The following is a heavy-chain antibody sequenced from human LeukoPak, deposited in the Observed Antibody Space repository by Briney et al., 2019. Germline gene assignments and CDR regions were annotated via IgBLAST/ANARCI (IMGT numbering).Heavy chain of an antibody. J-gene: IGHJ4*02. D-gene: IGHD6-13*01. CDR3: AKGAAAANLNYFDY. Sequence: ASVKVSCKVSGYTLTELSMHWVRQAPGKGLEWMGGFDPEDGETIYAQKFQGRVTMTEDTSTDTAYMELSSLRAEDTAVYYCAKGAAAANLNYFDYWGQGTLVTVSS. V-gene: IGHV1-24*01. CDR2: FDPEDGET. CDR1: GYTLTELS.